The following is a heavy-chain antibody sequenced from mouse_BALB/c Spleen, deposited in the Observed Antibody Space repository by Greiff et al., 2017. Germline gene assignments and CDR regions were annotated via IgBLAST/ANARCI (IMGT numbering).Heavy chain of an antibody. J-gene: IGHJ2*01. V-gene: IGHV3-6*02. CDR2: ISYDGSN. CDR1: GYSITSGYY. D-gene: IGHD2-1*01. Sequence: ESGPGLVKPSQSLSLTCSVTGYSITSGYYWNWIRQFPGNKLEWMGYISYDGSNNYNPSLKNRISITRDTSKNQFFLKLNSVTTEDTATYYCARDPLHGNYPYFDYWGQGTTLTVSS. CDR3: ARDPLHGNYPYFDY.